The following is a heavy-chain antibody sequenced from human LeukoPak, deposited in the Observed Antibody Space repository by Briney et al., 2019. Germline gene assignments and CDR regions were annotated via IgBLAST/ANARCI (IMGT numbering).Heavy chain of an antibody. J-gene: IGHJ4*02. CDR3: ARAPMIVVVFPPRLDF. D-gene: IGHD3-22*01. CDR1: VYTFTGYY. Sequence: ASVKVSCKTSVYTFTGYYMHWVLQAPGQGLEWMGWINPNTGGTNYAQNFQGRVTMTSDTSISTAYMELSSLRSDDTAMYYCARAPMIVVVFPPRLDFWGQGTLVTVSS. CDR2: INPNTGGT. V-gene: IGHV1-2*02.